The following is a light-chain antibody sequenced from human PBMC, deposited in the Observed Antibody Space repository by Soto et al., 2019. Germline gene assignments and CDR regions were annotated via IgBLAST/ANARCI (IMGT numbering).Light chain of an antibody. V-gene: IGLV2-14*01. CDR3: SSYTSGTTLYV. CDR2: ASS. J-gene: IGLJ1*01. CDR1: SSDVGGYNY. Sequence: QSALTQPASVSGSPGQSITISCTGTSSDVGGYNYVSWYQHHAGKAPRLMIYASSNRPSGVSHRFSGSRSGNTASLIISGLQAEDEADCYCSSYTSGTTLYVFGTGTKLTVL.